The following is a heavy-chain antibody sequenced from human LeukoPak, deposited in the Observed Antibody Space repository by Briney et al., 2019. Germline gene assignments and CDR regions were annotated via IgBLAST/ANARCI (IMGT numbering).Heavy chain of an antibody. CDR3: AREKALMDHYDFSGYDWEY. D-gene: IGHD3-22*01. V-gene: IGHV4-38-2*02. CDR1: GYSISTLSN. J-gene: IGHJ4*02. CDR2: IYHGGST. Sequence: SETLSLTCTVSGYSISTLSNWGWIRQSPGKGLEWVASIYHGGSTYYNPSLRGRVTISMDTSKNQISLTLTSVTAADTAVYYCAREKALMDHYDFSGYDWEYWGQGSLVIVSS.